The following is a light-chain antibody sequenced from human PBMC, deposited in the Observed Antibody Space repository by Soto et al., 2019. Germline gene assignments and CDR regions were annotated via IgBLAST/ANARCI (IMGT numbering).Light chain of an antibody. CDR1: QGISSY. Sequence: DIPLTQSPSFLSASVGDRVTITCRASQGISSYLAWYQQKPGKAPKLLIHAASTLQSGVPSRFRGSGSGTEFTLTISSLQPEDFATYYCQQPNSYPLTFGGGTKVEIK. CDR3: QQPNSYPLT. J-gene: IGKJ4*01. V-gene: IGKV1-9*01. CDR2: AAS.